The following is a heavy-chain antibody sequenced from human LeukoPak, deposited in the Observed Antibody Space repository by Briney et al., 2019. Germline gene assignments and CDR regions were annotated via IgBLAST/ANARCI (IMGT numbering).Heavy chain of an antibody. V-gene: IGHV3-7*04. CDR1: GFTLSAYW. Sequence: GGSLRLSCAASGFTLSAYWMTWVRQAPGKGLEWVANIKQDGSEKYYVDSVKGRFTISRDNAKDSLYLQMNSLRAEDTAVYYCARVVYCSGGSCHGFDIWGQGTMVTVSS. J-gene: IGHJ3*02. CDR3: ARVVYCSGGSCHGFDI. D-gene: IGHD2-15*01. CDR2: IKQDGSEK.